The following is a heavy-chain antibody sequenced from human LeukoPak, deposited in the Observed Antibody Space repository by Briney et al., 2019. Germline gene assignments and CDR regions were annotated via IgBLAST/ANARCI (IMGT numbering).Heavy chain of an antibody. Sequence: QTGGSLRLSCAASGFTFSSYAMSWVRQAPGKGLEWVSAISGSGRSTYYADSVKGRFTISRDNSKNTLYLQMNSLRAEDTAVYYCAKGPLGAARLAEYFQHWGQGTLVTVSS. D-gene: IGHD6-6*01. V-gene: IGHV3-23*01. J-gene: IGHJ1*01. CDR3: AKGPLGAARLAEYFQH. CDR2: ISGSGRST. CDR1: GFTFSSYA.